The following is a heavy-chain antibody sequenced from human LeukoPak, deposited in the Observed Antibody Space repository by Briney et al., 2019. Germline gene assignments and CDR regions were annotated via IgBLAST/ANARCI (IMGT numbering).Heavy chain of an antibody. CDR1: GYTFTGYY. D-gene: IGHD4-23*01. CDR2: INPNSGGT. CDR3: ARSLYGGNSNWFDP. V-gene: IGHV1-2*02. J-gene: IGHJ5*02. Sequence: ASVKVSCKASGYTFTGYYMHWVRQAPRQGLEWMGWINPNSGGTNYAQKFQGRVTMTRDTSISTAYMELSRLRSDDTAVYYCARSLYGGNSNWFDPWGQGTLVTVSS.